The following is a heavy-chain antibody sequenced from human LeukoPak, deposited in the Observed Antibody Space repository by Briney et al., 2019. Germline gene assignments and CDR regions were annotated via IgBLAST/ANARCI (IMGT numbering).Heavy chain of an antibody. CDR2: ICANDGNT. D-gene: IGHD2-15*01. J-gene: IGHJ4*02. CDR3: AKGSGSSCYSPCDY. V-gene: IGHV3-23*01. CDR1: GFTFGKYW. Sequence: GGSLRLSCVASGFTFGKYWMSWVRQAPGKGLEWVSVICANDGNTYYADAVKGRFTISRDNSKDTLYLQMDSLRAEDTAVYYCAKGSGSSCYSPCDYWGQGILVTVSS.